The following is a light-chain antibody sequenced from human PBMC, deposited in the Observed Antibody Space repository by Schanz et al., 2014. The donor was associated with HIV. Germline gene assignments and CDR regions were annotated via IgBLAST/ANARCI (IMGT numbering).Light chain of an antibody. CDR1: QSVSDNY. J-gene: IGKJ4*01. V-gene: IGKV3-20*01. Sequence: EIVLTQSPGTLSLSPGERATLSCRASQSVSDNYLAWYQQRPGQAPRLLIYDASSRATGIPARFSGSGSGTDFTLTISRLEPEDFAVYYCQQYGNSPRTFGGGTKVEIK. CDR3: QQYGNSPRT. CDR2: DAS.